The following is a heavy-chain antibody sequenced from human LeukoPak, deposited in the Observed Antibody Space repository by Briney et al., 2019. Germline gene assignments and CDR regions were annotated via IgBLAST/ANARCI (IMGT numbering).Heavy chain of an antibody. CDR3: ARDATSCSGGSCSSGFDY. Sequence: SVKVSCKASGGTFSSYAISWVRQAPGQGLEWMGRIIPIFGTAIYAQKFQGRVTITTDESTSTAYMELSSLRSEDTAVYYCARDATSCSGGSCSSGFDYWGQGTLVTVSS. CDR2: IIPIFGTA. CDR1: GGTFSSYA. J-gene: IGHJ4*02. V-gene: IGHV1-69*05. D-gene: IGHD2-15*01.